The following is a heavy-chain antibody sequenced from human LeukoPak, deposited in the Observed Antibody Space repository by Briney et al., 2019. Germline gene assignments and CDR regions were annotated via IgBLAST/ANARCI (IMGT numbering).Heavy chain of an antibody. V-gene: IGHV3-7*01. Sequence: GGSLSLSCAASGFVFSASYMSWVRKAPGKGLEWVATIKPDGSEKYHVDSVSSRFTISRDNTNDPLFLQMNSPRVDDTAVYYCVRGGTYWTVSWGQGTRVNVS. J-gene: IGHJ5*01. CDR1: GFVFSASY. CDR2: IKPDGSEK. CDR3: VRGGTYWTVS.